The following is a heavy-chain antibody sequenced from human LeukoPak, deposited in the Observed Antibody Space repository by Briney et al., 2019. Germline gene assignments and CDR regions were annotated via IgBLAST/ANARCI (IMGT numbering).Heavy chain of an antibody. CDR2: IYHSGST. V-gene: IGHV4-38-2*02. CDR1: SYSISSGYY. J-gene: IGHJ4*02. Sequence: SETLSLTCTVSSYSISSGYYWGWIRQPPGKGLEWIGSIYHSGSTYYNPSLKSRVTISVDTSKNQFSLKLSSVTAADTAVYYCARVSYYSGYVDSTLFLYYFDYWGQGTLVTVSS. CDR3: ARVSYYSGYVDSTLFLYYFDY. D-gene: IGHD5-12*01.